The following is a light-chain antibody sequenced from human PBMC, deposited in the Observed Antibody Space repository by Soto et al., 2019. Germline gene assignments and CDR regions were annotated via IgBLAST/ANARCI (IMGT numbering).Light chain of an antibody. CDR3: QQHRGSPMT. CDR2: GAS. Sequence: EIVMTQAPATLAVSPGEGATLSCRASQSVSSYLGWYQHSPGQAPRLLIYGASTRATDVPARFSGSGSGTDFTLTISRPEPEDFAVYYCQQHRGSPMTFGQGTKVDI. V-gene: IGKV3D-15*01. J-gene: IGKJ1*01. CDR1: QSVSSY.